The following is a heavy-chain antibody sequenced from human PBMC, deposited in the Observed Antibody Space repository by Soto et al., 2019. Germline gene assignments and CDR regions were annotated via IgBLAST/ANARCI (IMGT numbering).Heavy chain of an antibody. D-gene: IGHD4-17*01. J-gene: IGHJ4*02. CDR3: ARAGGTTVTGLWHFDS. CDR1: GFTFNTYS. CDR2: IWYDGTQK. V-gene: IGHV3-33*01. Sequence: QVQLEESGGGVVQPGRSLRLSCEASGFTFNTYSMHWVRQPPGKALEWLAAIWYDGTQKYYADSVKGRFIISRDNSKKTPYLEMNSLRAEDTAVYYCARAGGTTVTGLWHFDSWGQGTLVTVSS.